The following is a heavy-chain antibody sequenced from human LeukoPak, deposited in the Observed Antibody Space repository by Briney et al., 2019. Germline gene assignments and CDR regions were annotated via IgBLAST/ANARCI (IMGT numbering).Heavy chain of an antibody. D-gene: IGHD3-22*01. CDR3: ARDRSSDSSGYYYC. CDR1: GGTFSSYA. J-gene: IGHJ4*02. CDR2: IIPIFGTA. Sequence: GASVKVSCRASGGTFSSYAISWVRQAPGQGLEWMGGIIPIFGTANYAQKFQGRVTITADKSTSTAYMELSSLRSEDTAVYYCARDRSSDSSGYYYCWGQGTLVTVSS. V-gene: IGHV1-69*06.